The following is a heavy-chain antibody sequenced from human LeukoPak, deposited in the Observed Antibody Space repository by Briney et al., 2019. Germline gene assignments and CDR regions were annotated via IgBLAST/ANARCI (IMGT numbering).Heavy chain of an antibody. CDR2: ISWNSGSI. Sequence: PGGSLRLSCAASGFTFDDYAMHWVRQAPGKGLEWVSGISWNSGSIGYADSVKGRFTISRDNAKNSLYLQMNSLRAEDTAVYYCARFDVDTAMINDYWGQGTLVTVSS. CDR1: GFTFDDYA. V-gene: IGHV3-9*01. D-gene: IGHD5-18*01. J-gene: IGHJ4*02. CDR3: ARFDVDTAMINDY.